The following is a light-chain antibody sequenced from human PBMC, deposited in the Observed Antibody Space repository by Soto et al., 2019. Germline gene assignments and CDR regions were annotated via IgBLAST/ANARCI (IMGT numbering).Light chain of an antibody. CDR1: SGDVGIYNY. CDR2: DVT. V-gene: IGLV2-14*03. CDR3: TSYTSSGTYV. J-gene: IGLJ1*01. Sequence: QSALTQPASVSGSPGQSITISCTGTSGDVGIYNYVSWYQQHPGKAPKLIIYDVTNRPSGVSNRFSASKSGNTASLTISGRQAEDEADYYCTSYTSSGTYVFGTGTKVTVL.